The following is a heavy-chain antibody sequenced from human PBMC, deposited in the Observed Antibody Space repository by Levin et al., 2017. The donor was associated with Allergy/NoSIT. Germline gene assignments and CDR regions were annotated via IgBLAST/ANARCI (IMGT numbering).Heavy chain of an antibody. Sequence: GGSLRLSCAASGFTFSNYWMHWVRQAPGKGLVWVSHINSDGSNTNSADSVKGRFTISRDNAKNTLYLQMNSLRDEDTAVYYCARGGCSSTSCLDNWGQGTLVTVSP. V-gene: IGHV3-74*01. J-gene: IGHJ4*02. CDR2: INSDGSNT. CDR3: ARGGCSSTSCLDN. CDR1: GFTFSNYW. D-gene: IGHD2-2*01.